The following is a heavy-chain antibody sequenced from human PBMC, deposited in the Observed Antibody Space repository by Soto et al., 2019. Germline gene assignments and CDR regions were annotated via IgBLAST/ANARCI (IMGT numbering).Heavy chain of an antibody. CDR3: ARDLASGDSRKLGYFQH. V-gene: IGHV3-11*01. CDR2: ISSSGSSI. CDR1: GFTFSDYY. Sequence: GGSLRLSCAASGFTFSDYYMSWIRQAPGKGLEWVSYISSSGSSIYYADSVKGRFTISRDNAKNSLYLQMNSLRAEDAAVYYCARDLASGDSRKLGYFQHWGQGTLVTVSS. D-gene: IGHD2-15*01. J-gene: IGHJ1*01.